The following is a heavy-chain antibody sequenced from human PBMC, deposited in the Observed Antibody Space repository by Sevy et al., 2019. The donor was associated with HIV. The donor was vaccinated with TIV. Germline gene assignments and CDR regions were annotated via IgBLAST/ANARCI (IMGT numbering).Heavy chain of an antibody. CDR1: GFSFSSYG. V-gene: IGHV3-30*02. D-gene: IGHD2-21*01. Sequence: GGSLGLSCAASGFSFSSYGMHWVRQAPGKGLEWMSYIQYDGSNKDYADSVKGRFTISRDNSKNTLYLQMNSLRVEDTAVFYCGKEGGGEGGDHWGQGTLVTVSS. J-gene: IGHJ4*02. CDR3: GKEGGGEGGDH. CDR2: IQYDGSNK.